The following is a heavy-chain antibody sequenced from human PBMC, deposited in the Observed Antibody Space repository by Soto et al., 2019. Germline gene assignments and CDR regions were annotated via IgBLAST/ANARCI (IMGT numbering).Heavy chain of an antibody. CDR1: RYNFIDYY. V-gene: IGHV1-2*02. Sequence: ASVKGSCKASRYNFIDYYIHWVRQAPGQEFEWMGWIRPNGGSTDFAREFQGRFTMTWDTSISTAYMDLSSLRSDDTAVYYCARGSVASAAEPTGMDVWGQGTTVTVAS. CDR2: IRPNGGST. J-gene: IGHJ6*02. CDR3: ARGSVASAAEPTGMDV. D-gene: IGHD6-13*01.